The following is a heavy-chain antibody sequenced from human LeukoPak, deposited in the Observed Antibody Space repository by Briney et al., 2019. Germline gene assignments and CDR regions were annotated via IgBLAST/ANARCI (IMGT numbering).Heavy chain of an antibody. V-gene: IGHV1-58*02. Sequence: SVKVSCKASGFTFTSSAMQWVRQARGQRLEWIGWIVVGSGNTNYAQKFQERVTITRDMSTSTAYVELSSLRSEDTAVYYCAADLGYSSGGSAYYYYGMDVGGQGTTVTVP. CDR1: GFTFTSSA. J-gene: IGHJ6*02. CDR3: AADLGYSSGGSAYYYYGMDV. D-gene: IGHD6-19*01. CDR2: IVVGSGNT.